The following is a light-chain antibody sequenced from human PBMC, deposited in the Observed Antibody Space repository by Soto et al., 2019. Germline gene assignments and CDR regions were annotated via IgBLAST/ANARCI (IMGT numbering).Light chain of an antibody. J-gene: IGLJ2*01. CDR3: QVWDSSTIHVV. V-gene: IGLV3-9*01. CDR2: RDS. CDR1: NIGSKK. Sequence: SYELTQPLSVSVALGQTARITWGGNNIGSKKVHWYQQKPGQAPVLVIYRDSNRPSGIPERFSGSNSGNTATLTISRAQAGDEADYYCQVWDSSTIHVVFGGGTKVTVL.